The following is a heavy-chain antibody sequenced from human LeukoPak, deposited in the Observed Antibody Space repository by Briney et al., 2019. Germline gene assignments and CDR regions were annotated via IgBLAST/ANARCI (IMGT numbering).Heavy chain of an antibody. V-gene: IGHV3-23*01. CDR1: GFTFSTNA. J-gene: IGHJ4*02. Sequence: PGGSLRLSCAASGFTFSTNAMTWVRQAPGKGLEWVSVISGSGGSTYYADSVKGRFTISRDNAKNTLYLQMNSLRAEDTAMYYCARASGTDSSGYLQIDYWGQGTLVTVSS. CDR3: ARASGTDSSGYLQIDY. D-gene: IGHD3-22*01. CDR2: ISGSGGST.